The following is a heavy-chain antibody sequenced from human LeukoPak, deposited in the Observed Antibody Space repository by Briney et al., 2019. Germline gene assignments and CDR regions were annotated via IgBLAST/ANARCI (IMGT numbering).Heavy chain of an antibody. CDR1: GFTFSSYA. Sequence: TGGSLRLSCAASGFTFSSYAMSWVRQAPGKGLEWVSAISGSGGSTYYADSVKGRFTISRDNSKNTLYLQMNSLRAEDTAVYYCAVPTLLYFQHWGQGTLVTVSS. CDR3: AVPTLLYFQH. J-gene: IGHJ1*01. V-gene: IGHV3-23*01. CDR2: ISGSGGST.